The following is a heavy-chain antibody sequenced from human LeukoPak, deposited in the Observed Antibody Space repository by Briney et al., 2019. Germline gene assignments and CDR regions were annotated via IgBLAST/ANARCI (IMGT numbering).Heavy chain of an antibody. CDR3: GRAPYGSGGYTY. CDR2: INWNGGST. V-gene: IGHV3-20*04. D-gene: IGHD6-19*01. CDR1: GFTFDDYG. J-gene: IGHJ2*01. Sequence: AGGSLRLSCAASGFTFDDYGMSWVRQAPGKGLEWVSGINWNGGSTGYADSVKGRFTISRDNAKNSLYLQMNSLRAEDTALYYGGRAPYGSGGYTYGGREPRVPVSP.